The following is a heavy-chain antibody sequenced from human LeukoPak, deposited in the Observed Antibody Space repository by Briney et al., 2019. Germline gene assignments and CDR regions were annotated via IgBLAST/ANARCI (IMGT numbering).Heavy chain of an antibody. D-gene: IGHD3-22*01. CDR1: GFRVSSNH. CDR2: IYTGDVT. J-gene: IGHJ4*02. CDR3: ARERDYDNYIDY. Sequence: GGSLRLSCAVSGFRVSSNHMTWVRQAPGKGLEWVSLIYTGDVTYYADSVKGRFTISTDNSKNILYLQMDSLTAEDTALYYCARERDYDNYIDYWGQGTLVTVSS. V-gene: IGHV3-53*01.